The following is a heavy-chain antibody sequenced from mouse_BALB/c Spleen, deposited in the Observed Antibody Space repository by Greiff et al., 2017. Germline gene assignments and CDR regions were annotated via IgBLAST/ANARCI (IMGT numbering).Heavy chain of an antibody. CDR3: ATAHATYYAMDY. J-gene: IGHJ4*01. V-gene: IGHV1S81*02. Sequence: QVQLQQPGAELVKPGASVKLSCKASGYTFTSYWMHWVKQRPGQGLEWIGEINPSNGRTNYNEKFKSKATLTVDKSSSAAYMQLSSLTSEDSAVYYSATAHATYYAMDYWGQGTSVTVSS. D-gene: IGHD6-1*01. CDR2: INPSNGRT. CDR1: GYTFTSYW.